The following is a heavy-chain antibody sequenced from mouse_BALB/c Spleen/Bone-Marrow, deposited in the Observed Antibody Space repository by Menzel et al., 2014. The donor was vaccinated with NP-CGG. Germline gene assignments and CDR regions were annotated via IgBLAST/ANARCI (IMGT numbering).Heavy chain of an antibody. V-gene: IGHV3-6*02. CDR1: GYSITGGYF. Sequence: EVQLQESGPGFVKPSQSLSLTCAVTGYSITGGYFWNWIRQFPGNKLEWMGYISYDGSNNYNPSLKSRISIIRDTSRNQFFLKLNSVTTEDTAEYFCTRALMIVTGPMDYWGQATSANVYS. CDR2: ISYDGSN. CDR3: TRALMIVTGPMDY. J-gene: IGHJ4*01. D-gene: IGHD2-4*01.